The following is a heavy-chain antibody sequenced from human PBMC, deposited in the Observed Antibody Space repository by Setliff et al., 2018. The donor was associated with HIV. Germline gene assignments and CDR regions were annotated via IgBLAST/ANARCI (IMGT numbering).Heavy chain of an antibody. CDR3: ARDRHSSGLGSCGP. CDR1: GGSFSSYY. Sequence: PSETLSLTCTISGGSFSSYYWSWVRQPAGRGLERIGRIYNSGTTNYNPSLKSRVTTSVDTSKNQFSLKLTSVTAADTAVYYCARDRHSSGLGSCGPWGPGILVTVSS. V-gene: IGHV4-4*07. CDR2: IYNSGTT. D-gene: IGHD3-10*01. J-gene: IGHJ5*02.